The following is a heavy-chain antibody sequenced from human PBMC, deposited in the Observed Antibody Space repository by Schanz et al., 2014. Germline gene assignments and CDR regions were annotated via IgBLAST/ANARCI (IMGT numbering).Heavy chain of an antibody. CDR1: GGSISSGTYS. Sequence: QLQLQESGSGLVKPSQTLSLTCAVSGGSISSGTYSWSWIRQPPGKGLEWIGYIYHTGTTYYSPPRRSGVTISKDRPKNLFFLTLNSRTAADTAVYYCARGGGPSHYDHVWGNFRYTHFDYWGQGTLVTVSS. V-gene: IGHV4-30-2*01. CDR3: ARGGGPSHYDHVWGNFRYTHFDY. J-gene: IGHJ4*02. CDR2: IYHTGTT. D-gene: IGHD3-16*02.